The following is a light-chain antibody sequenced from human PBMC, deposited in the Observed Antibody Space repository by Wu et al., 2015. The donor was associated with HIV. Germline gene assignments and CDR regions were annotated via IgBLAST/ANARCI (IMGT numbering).Light chain of an antibody. V-gene: IGKV1-39*01. CDR1: QNIGRF. Sequence: DVQMTQSPSSLSVYVGDSVTITCRASQNIGRFLNWYQQKPGKAPKLLIYAASSLQSGVPSRFSGSGSETDFTLTISSLQPEDSAIYYCQQSYTTPRTFGQGTKVEIK. CDR3: QQSYTTPRT. J-gene: IGKJ1*01. CDR2: AAS.